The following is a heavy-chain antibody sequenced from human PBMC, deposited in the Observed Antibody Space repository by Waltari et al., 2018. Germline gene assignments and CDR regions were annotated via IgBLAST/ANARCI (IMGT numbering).Heavy chain of an antibody. D-gene: IGHD6-6*01. J-gene: IGHJ4*02. V-gene: IGHV3-53*02. CDR3: ARGKGSSSSQRYFDF. CDR2: ISSGGST. Sequence: EVQLVETGGGLIQPGGSLRLSCPASGFTVSDNYMNWVRQAPGKGLEWVSVISSGGSTYYADSVKGRFTISRDNSKNTLYLQMDTLRAEDTAVYYCARGKGSSSSQRYFDFWGQGTLVTVSS. CDR1: GFTVSDNY.